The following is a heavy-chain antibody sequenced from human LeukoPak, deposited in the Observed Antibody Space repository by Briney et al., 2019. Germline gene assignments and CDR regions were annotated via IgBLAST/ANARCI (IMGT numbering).Heavy chain of an antibody. D-gene: IGHD3-22*01. J-gene: IGHJ6*03. Sequence: ASVKVSCKASGYTFTSYGISWVRQAPRQGLERMGRISAYNGNTNYAQKLQGRVTMTTDTSTSTAYMELRSLRSDDTAVYYCARDPLSGYYSYYYYYMDVWGKGTTVTVSS. CDR3: ARDPLSGYYSYYYYYMDV. CDR2: ISAYNGNT. CDR1: GYTFTSYG. V-gene: IGHV1-18*01.